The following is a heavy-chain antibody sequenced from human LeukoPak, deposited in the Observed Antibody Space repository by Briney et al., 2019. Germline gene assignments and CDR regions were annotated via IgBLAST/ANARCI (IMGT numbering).Heavy chain of an antibody. D-gene: IGHD6-19*01. CDR2: IHYTGST. J-gene: IGHJ4*02. CDR3: ASGIAVAGTSGAFDY. V-gene: IGHV4-59*12. Sequence: PSETLSLTCTVSGGSINSYYWSWIRQPPGKGLECIGYIHYTGSTNYNPSLKSRVTISVDTSRNQFSLQLNSVTPEDTAVYYCASGIAVAGTSGAFDYWGQGTLVTVSS. CDR1: GGSINSYY.